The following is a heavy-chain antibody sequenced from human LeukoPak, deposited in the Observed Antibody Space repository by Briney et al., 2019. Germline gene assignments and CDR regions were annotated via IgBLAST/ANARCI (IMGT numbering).Heavy chain of an antibody. D-gene: IGHD3-22*01. CDR1: DGSINSGDYS. J-gene: IGHJ4*02. CDR2: IYYSGST. V-gene: IGHV4-30-2*03. CDR3: SHDSTGYRDY. Sequence: SETLSLTCAVSDGSINSGDYSWSWIRQPPGKGLEWIGSIYYSGSTYYNPSLKSRVTISVDTSKNQFSLKLSSVTAADTAVYYCSHDSTGYRDYWGQGTLVTVSS.